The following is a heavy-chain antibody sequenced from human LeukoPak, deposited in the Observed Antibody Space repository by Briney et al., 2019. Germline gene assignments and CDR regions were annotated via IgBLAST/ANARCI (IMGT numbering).Heavy chain of an antibody. CDR2: IWLDGSEQ. Sequence: GGSLRLSCAASGFTLSSYAMSWVRQAPGKGLEWVAVIWLDGSEQYYADSVKGRFIISRDNSKSTANLQLNSLRAEDTAVYYCAREGDSRWGELSPWGQGTLVTVSS. D-gene: IGHD3-16*02. V-gene: IGHV3-33*08. CDR1: GFTLSSYA. CDR3: AREGDSRWGELSP. J-gene: IGHJ1*01.